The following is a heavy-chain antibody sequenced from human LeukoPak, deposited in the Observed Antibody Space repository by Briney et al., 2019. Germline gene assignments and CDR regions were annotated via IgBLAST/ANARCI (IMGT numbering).Heavy chain of an antibody. CDR1: GYTLTELS. CDR3: ATDLRCTNGVCYPVGVY. V-gene: IGHV1-24*01. Sequence: ASVKVSCKVSGYTLTELSIHWVRQAPGKGLEWMGGFDPEDGETIYAQKFQGRVTMTEDTSTDTAYMELSSLRSEDTAVYYCATDLRCTNGVCYPVGVYWGQGTLVTVSS. J-gene: IGHJ4*02. CDR2: FDPEDGET. D-gene: IGHD2-8*01.